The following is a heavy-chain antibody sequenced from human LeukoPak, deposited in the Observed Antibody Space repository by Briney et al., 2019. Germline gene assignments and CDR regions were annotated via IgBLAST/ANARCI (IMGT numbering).Heavy chain of an antibody. Sequence: SVKVSCKASGGTFSSYAIRWVRQAPGQGLEWMGGIIPIFGTANYAQKLQGRVTITADESTSTAYMELSSLRSEDRAVYYCADGADVELYTFDYWGQGTLVTVSS. D-gene: IGHD1-26*01. CDR1: GGTFSSYA. CDR3: ADGADVELYTFDY. J-gene: IGHJ4*02. V-gene: IGHV1-69*13. CDR2: IIPIFGTA.